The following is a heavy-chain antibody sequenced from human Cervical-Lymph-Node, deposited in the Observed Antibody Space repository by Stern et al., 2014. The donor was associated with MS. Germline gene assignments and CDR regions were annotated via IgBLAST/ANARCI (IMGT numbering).Heavy chain of an antibody. CDR3: ARGGRGVGLEY. CDR2: VSYDGTQR. V-gene: IGHV3-30-3*01. J-gene: IGHJ4*02. CDR1: GFTFSTYA. Sequence: LVESGGGVVQPGRSLSLSCVASGFTFSTYAMHWVRQAQGKGLEWVAFVSYDGTQRNSTDSVKARFTISRDNSKNTLYLHMNSLRDEDTAVYFCARGGRGVGLEYWGQGALVTVSS. D-gene: IGHD3-10*01.